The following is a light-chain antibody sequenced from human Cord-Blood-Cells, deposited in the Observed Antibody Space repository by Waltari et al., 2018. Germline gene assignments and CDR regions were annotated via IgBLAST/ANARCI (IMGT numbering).Light chain of an antibody. CDR1: QSVSSN. V-gene: IGKV3-15*01. Sequence: TQSPATLSVSPGERATLSCRASQSVSSNLAWYQQKPAQAPRLLIYGASTRATGIPARFSGSGSGTEFTLTISSLQSEDFAVYYCQQYNNWLFTFGPGTKVDIK. CDR3: QQYNNWLFT. CDR2: GAS. J-gene: IGKJ3*01.